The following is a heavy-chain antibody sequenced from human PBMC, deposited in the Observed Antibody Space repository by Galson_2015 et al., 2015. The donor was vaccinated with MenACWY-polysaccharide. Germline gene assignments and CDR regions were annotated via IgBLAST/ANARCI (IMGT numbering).Heavy chain of an antibody. CDR1: GYTFSSYA. Sequence: SLRLSCTASGYTFSSYAMHWVRQAPGKGLEWVEVIRPHPLSKHYIPAVKGRVSITRDTSTNTLYMQMNSLRADDTAIYYCARERITGDSRWEFDFWGQGILVTVSA. V-gene: IGHV3-30-3*01. CDR2: IRPHPLSK. D-gene: IGHD7-27*01. CDR3: ARERITGDSRWEFDF. J-gene: IGHJ4*02.